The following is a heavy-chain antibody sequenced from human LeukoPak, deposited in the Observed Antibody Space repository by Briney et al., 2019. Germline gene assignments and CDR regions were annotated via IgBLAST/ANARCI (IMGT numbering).Heavy chain of an antibody. D-gene: IGHD3-22*01. CDR3: ARAYYYDSSGYYPDY. CDR2: IIPIFGTA. J-gene: IGHJ4*02. CDR1: GGTFSSYA. V-gene: IGHV1-69*13. Sequence: SVKVSCKASGGTFSSYAISWVRQAPGQGLEWMGGIIPIFGTANYAQKFQGRVTITADESTSTAYMELSSLRSEDTAVCYCARAYYYDSSGYYPDYWGQGTLVTVSS.